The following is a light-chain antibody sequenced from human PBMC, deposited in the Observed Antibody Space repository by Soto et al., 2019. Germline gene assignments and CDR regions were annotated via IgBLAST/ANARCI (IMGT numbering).Light chain of an antibody. CDR1: QSVSSSY. CDR2: GAS. V-gene: IGKV3-20*01. CDR3: QHDNNWPWT. J-gene: IGKJ1*01. Sequence: EIVLTQSPGTLSLSPGERATLSCRASQSVSSSYLAWYQQKPGQAPRLLIYGASSRATGIPDRFSGSGSGTDFTLTISSLQSEDVAVYYCQHDNNWPWTFGQGTKVEIK.